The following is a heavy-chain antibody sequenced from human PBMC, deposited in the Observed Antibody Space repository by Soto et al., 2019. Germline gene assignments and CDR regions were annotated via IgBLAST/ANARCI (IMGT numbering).Heavy chain of an antibody. V-gene: IGHV3-23*01. CDR3: AKLRGLSLYGSFDY. CDR2: MSGSGGST. CDR1: GVTFRTYV. D-gene: IGHD3-16*02. J-gene: IGHJ4*02. Sequence: EVQLLESGGGLVQPGGSLRLSCAASGVTFRTYVMSWVRQAPGKGLEWVSAMSGSGGSTYYADSVKGRFTISRDNSENTLYLQLNSLRAEDTAVYYCAKLRGLSLYGSFDYWGQGTLVTVSS.